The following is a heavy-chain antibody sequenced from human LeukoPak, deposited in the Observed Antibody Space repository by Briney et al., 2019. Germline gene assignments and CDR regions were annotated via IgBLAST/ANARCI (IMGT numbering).Heavy chain of an antibody. J-gene: IGHJ4*02. Sequence: ASVKVSCKASGYTFTSYGISWVRQAPGQGLEWMGWISAYNGNTNYAQKLQGRVTMTTDTSTSTAYMELRSLRSDDTAVYYCARDPRARRYYDSSGYLDYWGQGTLVTVSS. CDR3: ARDPRARRYYDSSGYLDY. CDR2: ISAYNGNT. D-gene: IGHD3-22*01. V-gene: IGHV1-18*01. CDR1: GYTFTSYG.